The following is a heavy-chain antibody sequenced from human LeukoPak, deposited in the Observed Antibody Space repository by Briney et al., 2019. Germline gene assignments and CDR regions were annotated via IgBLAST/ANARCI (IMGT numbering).Heavy chain of an antibody. D-gene: IGHD2-2*01. V-gene: IGHV1-2*02. Sequence: ASVKVSCKASGYTFTGYYILWVRQAPGQGLEWMGWINPNSGGTNYAQKFQGRVTMTRDTSISTAYMELSRLRSDDTAVYYCARGQYCSSTSCSFDYWGQGTLVTVSS. J-gene: IGHJ4*02. CDR2: INPNSGGT. CDR1: GYTFTGYY. CDR3: ARGQYCSSTSCSFDY.